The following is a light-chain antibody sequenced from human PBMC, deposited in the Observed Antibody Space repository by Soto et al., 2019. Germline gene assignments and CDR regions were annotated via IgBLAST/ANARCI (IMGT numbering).Light chain of an antibody. V-gene: IGLV7-46*01. J-gene: IGLJ2*01. CDR1: TGAVTSGHY. CDR3: LLSYSGARVV. CDR2: DTS. Sequence: QAVVTQEPSLTVSPGGTVTLTCGSSTGAVTSGHYPYWFQQKPGQAPRTLIYDTSNKHSWTPARFSGSLLGGKAALTLSGVQPEDDAEYYCLLSYSGARVVFGGGTKLTVL.